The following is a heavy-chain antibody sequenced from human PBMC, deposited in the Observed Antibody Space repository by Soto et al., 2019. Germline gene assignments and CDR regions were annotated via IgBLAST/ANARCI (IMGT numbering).Heavy chain of an antibody. V-gene: IGHV3-23*01. D-gene: IGHD2-8*01. CDR1: GFIFENFG. Sequence: GGSLRLSCAASGFIFENFGMSWVRQAPGKGLEWTSSISGSGFKKYYADSVKGRFTISRDNSKSTVYLELNNLSAEDTAVYHCAKNQGVELVPLATVDWFDPWGQGSVVTVSS. CDR3: AKNQGVELVPLATVDWFDP. J-gene: IGHJ5*02. CDR2: ISGSGFKK.